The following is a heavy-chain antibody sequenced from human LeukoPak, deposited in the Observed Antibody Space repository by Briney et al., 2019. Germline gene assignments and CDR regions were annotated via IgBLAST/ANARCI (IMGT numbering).Heavy chain of an antibody. Sequence: SQTLSLTCAVSGGSISSGGYSWSWIRQPPGKGLEWIGEINHSGSTNYNPSLKSRVTISVDTSKNQFSLKLSSVTAADTAVYYCARLTTVVTSNWFDPWGQGTLVTVSS. J-gene: IGHJ5*02. CDR3: ARLTTVVTSNWFDP. D-gene: IGHD4-17*01. CDR1: GGSISSGGYS. V-gene: IGHV4-30-2*01. CDR2: INHSGST.